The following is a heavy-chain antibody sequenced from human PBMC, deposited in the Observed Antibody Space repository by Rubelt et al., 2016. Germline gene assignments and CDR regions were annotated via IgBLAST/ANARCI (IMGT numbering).Heavy chain of an antibody. J-gene: IGHJ4*02. CDR3: VRDRAASYFDY. CDR1: GFSVSTNS. D-gene: IGHD6-25*01. V-gene: IGHV3-53*01. CDR2: LFTGGNT. Sequence: EVQLVESGGGLIQPGGSLRLSCAASGFSVSTNSISWVRQAPGKGLGWVSVLFTGGNTSYAASVKGRFTISRDNSKNTVLRQINSLRAEDTAVYYCVRDRAASYFDYWGQGTLVIVSS.